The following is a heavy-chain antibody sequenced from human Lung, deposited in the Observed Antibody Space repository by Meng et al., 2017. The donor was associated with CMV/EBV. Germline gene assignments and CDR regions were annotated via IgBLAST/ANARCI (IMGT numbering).Heavy chain of an antibody. CDR2: ISWNSGNM. CDR3: AKGPDYQAAKFYFDY. V-gene: IGHV3-9*01. J-gene: IGHJ4*02. D-gene: IGHD4/OR15-4a*01. Sequence: GGSLRLSCAGSGFNFGNYAMHWVRQAPGKGLEWVSSISWNSGNMGYADSVEGRFTISRDNAKKSVYLQMNSLRPEDTALYYCAKGPDYQAAKFYFDYWGQGTLVTVSS. CDR1: GFNFGNYA.